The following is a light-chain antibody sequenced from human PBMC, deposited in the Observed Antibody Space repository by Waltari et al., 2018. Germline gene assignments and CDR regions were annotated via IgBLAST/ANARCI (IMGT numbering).Light chain of an antibody. J-gene: IGKJ4*01. CDR1: QSVGSN. Sequence: EIVMTQSPSTLSVSPGEGVTLSCRASQSVGSNLAWYQQNPGQAPRLLIFGASTRAAGIPARFGGSGSGTEFALTISSLQSEDSAVYFCQHYNEQPLTFGGGTKVEIK. V-gene: IGKV3-15*01. CDR3: QHYNEQPLT. CDR2: GAS.